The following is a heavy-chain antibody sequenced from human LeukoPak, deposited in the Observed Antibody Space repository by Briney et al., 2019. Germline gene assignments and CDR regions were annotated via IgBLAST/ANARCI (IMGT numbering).Heavy chain of an antibody. CDR2: MNPNSDNT. V-gene: IGHV1-8*01. CDR3: ARGDEYRRDWFDP. Sequence: GASVKVSCKASGYTFTSYDINWVRQATGQGLEWMGWMNPNSDNTGYAQKFQGRVTMTRNTSISTAYMELSSLRSEDTAVYYCARGDEYRRDWFDPWGQGTLVTVSS. CDR1: GYTFTSYD. D-gene: IGHD6-6*01. J-gene: IGHJ5*02.